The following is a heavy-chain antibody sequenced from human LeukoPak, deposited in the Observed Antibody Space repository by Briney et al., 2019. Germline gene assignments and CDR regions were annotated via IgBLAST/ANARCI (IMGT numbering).Heavy chain of an antibody. V-gene: IGHV4-34*01. J-gene: IGHJ4*02. CDR1: GGSFSGYY. Sequence: SETLSPTCAVYGGSFSGYYWSWIRQPPGKGLEWIGEINHSGSTNYNPSLKSRVTISVDTSENQFSLKLSSVTAADTAVYYCARMKEGHGDYFDYWGQGTLVTVSS. D-gene: IGHD4-17*01. CDR3: ARMKEGHGDYFDY. CDR2: INHSGST.